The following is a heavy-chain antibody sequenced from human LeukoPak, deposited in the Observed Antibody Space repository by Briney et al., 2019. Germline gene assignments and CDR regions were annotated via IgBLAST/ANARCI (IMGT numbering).Heavy chain of an antibody. CDR2: VSSGGTI. J-gene: IGHJ3*02. D-gene: IGHD2-2*01. CDR1: GFTFSSYE. Sequence: PGGCLRLSCAASGFTFSSYEMNWVRQAPGKRLEWVSYVSSGGTIYYADSVKGRFTISRDNAKNSLYLQMNSLRAQDTAVYYCARDHGSTAFDIWGQGTMVTVSS. V-gene: IGHV3-48*03. CDR3: ARDHGSTAFDI.